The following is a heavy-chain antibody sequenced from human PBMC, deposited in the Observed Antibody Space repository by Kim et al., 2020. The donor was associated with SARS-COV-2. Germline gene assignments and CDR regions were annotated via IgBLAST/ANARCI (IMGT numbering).Heavy chain of an antibody. V-gene: IGHV3-66*01. D-gene: IGHD6-6*01. CDR3: ARDTGSSSYFDS. Sequence: YYADSVKGRFTISRDNSKTTLYLQMNTLRAEDTTVYYCARDTGSSSYFDSWGQGTLVTVSS. J-gene: IGHJ5*01.